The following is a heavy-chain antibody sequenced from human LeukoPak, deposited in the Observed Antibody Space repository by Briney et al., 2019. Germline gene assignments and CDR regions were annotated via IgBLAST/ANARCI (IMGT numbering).Heavy chain of an antibody. CDR3: ARGAHPMGRSSGYYHYYYMDV. V-gene: IGHV1-69*05. CDR1: GGTFSSYA. Sequence: SVKVSCKASGGTFSSYAISWVRQAPGQGLEWMGGIIPIFGTANYAQKFQGRVTITTDESTSTAYMELSSLRSEDTAVYYCARGAHPMGRSSGYYHYYYMDVWGKGTTVTVSS. CDR2: IIPIFGTA. J-gene: IGHJ6*03. D-gene: IGHD3-3*01.